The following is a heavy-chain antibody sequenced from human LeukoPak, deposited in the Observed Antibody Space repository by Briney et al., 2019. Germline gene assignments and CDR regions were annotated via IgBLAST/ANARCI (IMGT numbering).Heavy chain of an antibody. CDR3: ARHALYGEVDY. CDR2: IYYSGTT. V-gene: IGHV4-59*08. J-gene: IGHJ4*02. CDR1: GGSISSYY. D-gene: IGHD4-17*01. Sequence: PSETLSLTCTVSGGSISSYYWSWIRQPPGTGLEWIGYIYYSGTTNYNPSLKSRVTISIDTSKNQFSLKLSSVTAADTAVYYCARHALYGEVDYWGQGTLVTVSS.